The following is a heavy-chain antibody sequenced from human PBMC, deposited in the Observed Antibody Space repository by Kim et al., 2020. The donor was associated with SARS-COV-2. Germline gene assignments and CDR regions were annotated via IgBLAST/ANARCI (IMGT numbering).Heavy chain of an antibody. CDR3: ARIPDKDMVRGASAEYFQH. CDR2: ISSSSSYI. Sequence: GGSLRLSCAASGFTFSSYSMNWVRQAPGKGLEWVSSISSSSSYIYYADSVKGRFTIPRDNAKNSLYLQMNSLRAEDTAVYYCARIPDKDMVRGASAEYFQHWGQGTLVTVSS. CDR1: GFTFSSYS. J-gene: IGHJ1*01. D-gene: IGHD3-10*01. V-gene: IGHV3-21*01.